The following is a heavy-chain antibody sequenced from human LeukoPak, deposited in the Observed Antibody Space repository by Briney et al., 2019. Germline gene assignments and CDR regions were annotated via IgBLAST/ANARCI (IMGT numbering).Heavy chain of an antibody. CDR1: GYTFTGYY. J-gene: IGHJ3*02. CDR3: ARDYYDSSGYHDSAFDI. Sequence: AASVKVSCKASGYTFTGYYMHWVRQAPGQGLEWMGWINPNRGGTNYAQKFQGRVTMTRDTSISTAYMELSRLRSDDTAVYYCARDYYDSSGYHDSAFDIWGQGTMVTVSS. D-gene: IGHD3-22*01. V-gene: IGHV1-2*02. CDR2: INPNRGGT.